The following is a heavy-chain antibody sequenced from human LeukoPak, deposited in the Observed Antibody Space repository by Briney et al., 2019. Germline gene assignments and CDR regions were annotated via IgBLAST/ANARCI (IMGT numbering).Heavy chain of an antibody. V-gene: IGHV3-74*03. J-gene: IGHJ4*02. CDR2: INGDGSST. CDR3: VKGAPFDY. D-gene: IGHD4/OR15-4a*01. CDR1: GFTFSDQW. Sequence: GGSLRLSCAASGFTFSDQWMHWVRQGPEKGLVWVSRINGDGSSTAYADFVKGRFTISRDNARNTLSLQMNSLRIEDTAIYYCVKGAPFDYWGQGTLVAASS.